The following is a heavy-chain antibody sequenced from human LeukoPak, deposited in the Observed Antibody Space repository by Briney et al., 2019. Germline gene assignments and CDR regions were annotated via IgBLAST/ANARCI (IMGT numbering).Heavy chain of an antibody. D-gene: IGHD2-8*01. CDR1: GDSMSSSSYY. Sequence: PSETLSLTCTVSGDSMSSSSYYWGWIRQPPGKGLEWIGNIYYSGSAHYNPSLKSRVTISLDMSKNQFSLRLSSVTTADTAEFYCARLNGVMDYFDYWGQGTLVTVSS. J-gene: IGHJ4*02. CDR2: IYYSGSA. V-gene: IGHV4-39*01. CDR3: ARLNGVMDYFDY.